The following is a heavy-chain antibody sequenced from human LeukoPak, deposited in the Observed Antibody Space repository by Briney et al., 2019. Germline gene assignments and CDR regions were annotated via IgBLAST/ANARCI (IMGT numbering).Heavy chain of an antibody. CDR3: ASLFPASNWNDPQPFDY. D-gene: IGHD1-1*01. CDR2: INPNSGGT. J-gene: IGHJ4*02. CDR1: GYTFTGYY. Sequence: ASVKVSCKASGYTFTGYYMHWVRQAPGQGLEWMGWINPNSGGTNYAQKFQGRVTMTRDTSISTAYMELSRLRSDDTAVYYCASLFPASNWNDPQPFDYWGQGTLVTVSS. V-gene: IGHV1-2*02.